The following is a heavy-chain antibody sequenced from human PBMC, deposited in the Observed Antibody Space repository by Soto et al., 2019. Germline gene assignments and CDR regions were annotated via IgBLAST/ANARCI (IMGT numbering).Heavy chain of an antibody. J-gene: IGHJ6*02. V-gene: IGHV5-51*01. CDR3: AAGGISPGNYNYYAMDV. D-gene: IGHD3-16*01. CDR1: GYSFTSYW. Sequence: PGESLKISCKTSGYSFTSYWIGWVRQMPGKGLEWMGFIYPGDSDTRYSPSFQGQVTISADKSISTAYLQWSSLKASDTAVYYCAAGGISPGNYNYYAMDVWGQGTTVTVLL. CDR2: IYPGDSDT.